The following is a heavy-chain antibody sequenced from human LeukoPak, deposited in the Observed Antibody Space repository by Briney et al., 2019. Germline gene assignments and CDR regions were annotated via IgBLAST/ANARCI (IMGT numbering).Heavy chain of an antibody. Sequence: SETLSLTCAVSGYSISSGYYWGWIRPPPGKGLEWIGSIYHSGSTYYNPSLKSRVTISVDTSKSQFSLKLNSVTAADTAVYYCASLCSGGSCYLESGWFDPWGQGTLVTVSS. J-gene: IGHJ5*02. D-gene: IGHD2-15*01. CDR2: IYHSGST. CDR3: ASLCSGGSCYLESGWFDP. V-gene: IGHV4-38-2*01. CDR1: GYSISSGYY.